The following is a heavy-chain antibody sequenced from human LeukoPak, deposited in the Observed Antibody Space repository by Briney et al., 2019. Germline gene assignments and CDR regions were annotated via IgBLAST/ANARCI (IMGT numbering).Heavy chain of an antibody. Sequence: GASVKVSCKASGYTFTSYGISWVRQAPGQGLEWMGWISAYNGNTNYAQKFQGRVTMTTDTSTSTAYMELRSLRSDDTAVYYCARDLAITGTRYYYIDVWGKGTTVTVYS. CDR2: ISAYNGNT. J-gene: IGHJ6*03. CDR3: ARDLAITGTRYYYIDV. V-gene: IGHV1-18*01. CDR1: GYTFTSYG. D-gene: IGHD1-7*01.